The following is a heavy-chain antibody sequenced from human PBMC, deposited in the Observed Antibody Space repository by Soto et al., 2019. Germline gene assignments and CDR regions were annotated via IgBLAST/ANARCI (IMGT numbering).Heavy chain of an antibody. V-gene: IGHV1-46*01. CDR3: ARYDYNGYYFDY. Sequence: ASVKVSCKASGYTFSTYYMHWVRQAPGQWYGWMGIINPSGGSTTYAQKFQGRVTMTRDTSTTTVYMELSSLKSEDTAVYYCARYDYNGYYFDYWGQGTLVTVSS. J-gene: IGHJ4*02. D-gene: IGHD4-4*01. CDR1: GYTFSTYY. CDR2: INPSGGST.